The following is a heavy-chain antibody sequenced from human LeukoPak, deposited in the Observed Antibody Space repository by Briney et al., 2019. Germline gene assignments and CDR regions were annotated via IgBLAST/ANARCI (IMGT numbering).Heavy chain of an antibody. V-gene: IGHV4-59*01. CDR1: GASISSYY. CDR2: IYSSGRT. Sequence: SVTLSLTSTVSGASISSYYWSWIRQPPGKGLESIGYIYSSGRTTYNPSLKSRATISVDTSKNQFSLKLSSVTAADTAVYYCARHSIAAACTRYFQHWGQGTLVTVSS. D-gene: IGHD6-13*01. CDR3: ARHSIAAACTRYFQH. J-gene: IGHJ1*01.